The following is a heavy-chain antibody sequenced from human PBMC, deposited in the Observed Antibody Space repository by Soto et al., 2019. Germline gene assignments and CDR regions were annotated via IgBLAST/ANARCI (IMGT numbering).Heavy chain of an antibody. V-gene: IGHV3-23*01. CDR2: ISESGGST. CDR3: AKEGYSGYDYYFDY. J-gene: IGHJ4*02. D-gene: IGHD5-12*01. Sequence: GALRVSGAASVFSCSSYAMSWVRQAPGKGLEWVSGISESGGSTYYGDSVKGRFTISRDNSKNTLYLQMNSLRAEDTAVYYCAKEGYSGYDYYFDYWGQGTLVTSPQ. CDR1: VFSCSSYA.